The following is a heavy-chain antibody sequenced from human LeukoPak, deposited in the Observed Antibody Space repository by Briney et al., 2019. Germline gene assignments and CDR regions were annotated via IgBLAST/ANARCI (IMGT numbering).Heavy chain of an antibody. V-gene: IGHV3-48*01. CDR3: ARDNPGYGDYTVDY. Sequence: PGGSLRLSCAASGFTFSSYSMNWVRQAPGKGLEWVSYISGSSSTIYYADSVKGRFTISRDNAKNSLYLQMNSLRAEDTAVYYCARDNPGYGDYTVDYWGQGTLVTVSS. J-gene: IGHJ4*02. D-gene: IGHD4-17*01. CDR2: ISGSSSTI. CDR1: GFTFSSYS.